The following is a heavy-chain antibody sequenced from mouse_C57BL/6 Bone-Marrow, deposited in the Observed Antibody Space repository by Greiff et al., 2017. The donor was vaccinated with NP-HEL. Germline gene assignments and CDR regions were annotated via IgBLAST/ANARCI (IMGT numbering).Heavy chain of an antibody. CDR3: ARHRGSNYLFAY. CDR1: GFTFSSYG. CDR2: ISSGGSYT. Sequence: EVQGVESGGGLVKPGGSLKLSCAASGFTFSSYGMSWVRQTPDKRLEWVATISSGGSYTYYPDSVKGRFTISRDNAKNTLYLQMSSLKSEDTAMYYCARHRGSNYLFAYWGQGTLVTVSA. J-gene: IGHJ3*01. V-gene: IGHV5-6*01. D-gene: IGHD2-5*01.